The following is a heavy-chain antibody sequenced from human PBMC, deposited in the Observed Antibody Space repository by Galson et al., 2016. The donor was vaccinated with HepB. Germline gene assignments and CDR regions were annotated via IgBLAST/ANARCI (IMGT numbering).Heavy chain of an antibody. CDR1: GFTFSTYS. CDR2: ISSSSSYI. V-gene: IGHV3-21*01. CDR3: ARDNPHGDYVGNYLYYGMDV. J-gene: IGHJ6*02. D-gene: IGHD2-21*01. Sequence: LRLSCAASGFTFSTYSLNWVRQAPGKGLEWVSSISSSSSYIYYAGSVKGRFTISRDNAKNSLHLQMNSLRAEDTAVYYCARDNPHGDYVGNYLYYGMDVWGQGTTVTVSS.